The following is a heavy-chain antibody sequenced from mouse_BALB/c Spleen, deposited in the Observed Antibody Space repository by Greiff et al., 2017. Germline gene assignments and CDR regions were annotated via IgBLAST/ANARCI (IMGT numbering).Heavy chain of an antibody. CDR2: ISYSGST. CDR3: ARRDGNYVTWFAY. J-gene: IGHJ3*01. D-gene: IGHD2-1*01. Sequence: VQLQQSGPSLVKLSQTLSLTCSVTGDSITSGYWNWIRKFPGNKLEYMGYISYSGSTYYNPSLKSRISITRDTSKNQYYLQLNSVTTEDTATYYCARRDGNYVTWFAYWGQGTLVTVSA. V-gene: IGHV3-8*02. CDR1: GDSITSGY.